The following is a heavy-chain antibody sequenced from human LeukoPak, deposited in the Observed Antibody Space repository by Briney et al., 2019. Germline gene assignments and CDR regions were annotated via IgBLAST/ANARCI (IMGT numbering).Heavy chain of an antibody. V-gene: IGHV4-38-2*02. CDR2: MSHGGST. CDR3: ARGATAGWFDP. J-gene: IGHJ5*02. Sequence: PSETLSPTCSVSGSSISRGNYWGWIRQPPGKGLEWLGSMSHGGSTNYNPSLKSRVTISVDTSKNQFSLKLSSVTAADTAVYYCARGATAGWFDPWGQGTLVTVSS. D-gene: IGHD1-26*01. CDR1: GSSISRGNY.